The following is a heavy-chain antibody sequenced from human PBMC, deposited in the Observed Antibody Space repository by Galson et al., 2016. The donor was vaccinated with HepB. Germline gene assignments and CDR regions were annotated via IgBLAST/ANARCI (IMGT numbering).Heavy chain of an antibody. D-gene: IGHD3-9*01. J-gene: IGHJ6*02. V-gene: IGHV3-30-3*01. CDR2: ISYDGSNK. CDR3: ARNALPYFDWLFAGGMDV. Sequence: SLRLSCAASGFTIGSYAMHWVRQAPGKGLEWVAVISYDGSNKYYADSVKGRFTISRDNSKNTLYLQMNSLRAGDTALYYCARNALPYFDWLFAGGMDVWGQGTTVTVSS. CDR1: GFTIGSYA.